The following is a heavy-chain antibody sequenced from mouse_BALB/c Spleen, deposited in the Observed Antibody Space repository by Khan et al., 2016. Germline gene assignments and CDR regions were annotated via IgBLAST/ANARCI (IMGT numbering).Heavy chain of an antibody. D-gene: IGHD2-4*01. J-gene: IGHJ4*01. V-gene: IGHV1-80*01. Sequence: QVQLQQPGAELVRPGSSVKISCKASGYAFSSYWMNWVKQRPGQGLEWIGQIYPGDGDTNYNGKFKGKATLTADKSSSTAYMQLSSLKSEDSAVYFCARWYDYDDYAMHYWGQGTSVTVSS. CDR3: ARWYDYDDYAMHY. CDR2: IYPGDGDT. CDR1: GYAFSSYW.